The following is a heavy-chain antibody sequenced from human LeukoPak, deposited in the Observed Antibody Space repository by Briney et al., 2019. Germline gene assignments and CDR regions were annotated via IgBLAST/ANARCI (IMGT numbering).Heavy chain of an antibody. CDR1: GFTFSRYS. CDR2: ISISSSYI. D-gene: IGHD3-22*01. V-gene: IGHV3-21*01. CDR3: ARAGAHYYDSSGYYYGLDY. J-gene: IGHJ4*02. Sequence: PGGSLRLSCAASGFTFSRYSMNWVRQAPGKGLEWVSSISISSSYIYYADSVKGRFTISRDNSKNTLYLQMNSLRAEDTAVYYCARAGAHYYDSSGYYYGLDYWGQGTLVTVSS.